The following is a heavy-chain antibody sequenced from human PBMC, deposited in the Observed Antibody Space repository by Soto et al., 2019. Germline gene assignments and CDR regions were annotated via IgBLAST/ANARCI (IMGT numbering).Heavy chain of an antibody. CDR1: GFTFSTYG. Sequence: EVQLLESGGGLVQPGGSLRLSCAASGFTFSTYGMNWVRQAPGKGLEWVSGITGSGASTYYADSVKGRFTISRDNSKNTLYLQMNSLRAEDTAVYDCAKAEYYGGNWYFDLWGRGTLVTVSS. D-gene: IGHD4-17*01. V-gene: IGHV3-23*01. CDR3: AKAEYYGGNWYFDL. J-gene: IGHJ2*01. CDR2: ITGSGAST.